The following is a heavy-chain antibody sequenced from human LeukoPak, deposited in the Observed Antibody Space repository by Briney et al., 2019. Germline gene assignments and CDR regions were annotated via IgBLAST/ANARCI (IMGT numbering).Heavy chain of an antibody. D-gene: IGHD5/OR15-5a*01. J-gene: IGHJ4*02. CDR2: ISGNGGTT. Sequence: AGGSLRLSCAASGYTSSGYIMSGVRKAPGGGVGRVSSISGNGGTTYSADSVKSPVSKSRDNSKNTGYLRMSTARAEDTGVYYCANFFRSTVSTDYWGQGTLVTVSS. CDR1: GYTSSGYI. V-gene: IGHV3-23*01. CDR3: ANFFRSTVSTDY.